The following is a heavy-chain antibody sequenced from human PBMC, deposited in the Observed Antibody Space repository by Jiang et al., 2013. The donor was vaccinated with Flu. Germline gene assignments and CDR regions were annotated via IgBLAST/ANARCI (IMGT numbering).Heavy chain of an antibody. J-gene: IGHJ4*02. Sequence: VQLVESGGGVVQPGRSLRLSCAASGFSFSIYPMHWVRQAPGKGLEWVAVISNDGSNIYYADSVKGRFTISRDNSKNTMYLQMNILRPEDTAVYYCARAIVGNTGGFWGQGTLVTVSS. V-gene: IGHV3-30*04. D-gene: IGHD1-26*01. CDR2: ISNDGSNI. CDR1: GFSFSIYP. CDR3: ARAIVGNTGGF.